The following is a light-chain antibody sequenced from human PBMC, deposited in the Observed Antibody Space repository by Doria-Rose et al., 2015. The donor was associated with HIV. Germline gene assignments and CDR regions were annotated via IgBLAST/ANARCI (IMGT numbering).Light chain of an antibody. V-gene: IGKV3-20*01. J-gene: IGKJ1*01. CDR2: AAS. CDR1: QRVKSSY. CDR3: QQYGTSWT. Sequence: TQSPGTLSLSPGERATLSCRASQRVKSSYLAWYQQKPGQAPRLLIYAASTRATGIPDRSSGSGPGTDFTLTISRPEPEDVAVYYCQQYGTSWTFGQGTKVEI.